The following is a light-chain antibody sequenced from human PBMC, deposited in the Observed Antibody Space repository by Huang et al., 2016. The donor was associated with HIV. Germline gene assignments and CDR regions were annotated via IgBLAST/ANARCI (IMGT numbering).Light chain of an antibody. V-gene: IGKV3-15*01. CDR2: GAS. Sequence: EIVMTQSPATLSVSPGERATLSCRASQSVSSNFAWYHQKPGQAPRLLIYGASTRATGIPARFIGSGSGIEFTLTISSLQSEDFAVYYCQQYNNWPPLTFGGGTKVEIK. J-gene: IGKJ4*01. CDR1: QSVSSN. CDR3: QQYNNWPPLT.